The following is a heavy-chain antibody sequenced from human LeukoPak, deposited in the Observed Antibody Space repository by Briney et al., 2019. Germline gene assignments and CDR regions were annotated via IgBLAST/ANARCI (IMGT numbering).Heavy chain of an antibody. CDR2: IYYTGIT. CDR3: ARSLVIPAAYYYYYYMDV. Sequence: SETLSLTCTVSGGSMNSYYWSWIRQPPGKPLEWIAYIYYTGITYYNPSLNSRVTMSVDTSKNQFSLKLNSVTAADTAVYYCARSLVIPAAYYYYYYMDVWGKGTTVTISS. CDR1: GGSMNSYY. D-gene: IGHD2-2*01. V-gene: IGHV4-59*04. J-gene: IGHJ6*03.